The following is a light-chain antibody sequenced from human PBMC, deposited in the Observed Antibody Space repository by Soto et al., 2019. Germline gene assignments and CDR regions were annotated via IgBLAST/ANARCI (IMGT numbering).Light chain of an antibody. J-gene: IGKJ1*01. CDR3: QQFESSVT. Sequence: EVVLTQSPVSLSLSPGERATSSCRASQSVGSNFFAWYQQKPGQAPRLLIYGASSRATGIPDRFSGSGSGTDFTLTISRLEPEDFAVYYCQQFESSVTFGQGTKVEI. V-gene: IGKV3-20*01. CDR2: GAS. CDR1: QSVGSNF.